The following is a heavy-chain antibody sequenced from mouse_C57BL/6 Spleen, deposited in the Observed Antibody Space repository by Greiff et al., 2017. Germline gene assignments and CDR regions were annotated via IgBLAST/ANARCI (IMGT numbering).Heavy chain of an antibody. CDR3: TTWSNYVRVAY. J-gene: IGHJ3*01. CDR2: IRNKANNHAT. D-gene: IGHD2-5*01. V-gene: IGHV6-6*01. Sequence: EVQLQQSGGGLVQPGGSMKLSCAASGFTFSDAWMDWVRQSPEKGLEWVAEIRNKANNHATYYAESVKGRFTISRDDSKSSVYLQMNSLRAEDTGIYYCTTWSNYVRVAYWGQGTLVTVSA. CDR1: GFTFSDAW.